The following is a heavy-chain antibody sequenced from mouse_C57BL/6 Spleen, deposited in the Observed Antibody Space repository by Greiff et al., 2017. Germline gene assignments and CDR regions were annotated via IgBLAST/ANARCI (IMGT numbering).Heavy chain of an antibody. V-gene: IGHV5-6*02. Sequence: EVKLVESGGDLVKPGGSLKLSCAASGFTFSSYGMSWVRQTPDKRLEWVATISSGGSYTYYPDSVKGRFTISRDNAKNTLYLQMSSLKSEDTAMYYCARRYDHYFDYWGQGTTLTVSS. CDR1: GFTFSSYG. J-gene: IGHJ2*01. D-gene: IGHD2-3*01. CDR3: ARRYDHYFDY. CDR2: ISSGGSYT.